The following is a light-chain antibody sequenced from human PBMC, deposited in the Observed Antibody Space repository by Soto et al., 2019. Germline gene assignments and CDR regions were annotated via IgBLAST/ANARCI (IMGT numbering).Light chain of an antibody. V-gene: IGKV1-5*03. CDR3: QQNHNYWG. CDR1: QSISNS. Sequence: DIQMTQSPSTLSASVGDRVTITCRASQSISNSLAWYQQKPGKAPKALIYKASSLESGVPSRFSGGGSGTEFTLTITCLQPDDFATYYCQQNHNYWGFGQGTKVEIK. CDR2: KAS. J-gene: IGKJ1*01.